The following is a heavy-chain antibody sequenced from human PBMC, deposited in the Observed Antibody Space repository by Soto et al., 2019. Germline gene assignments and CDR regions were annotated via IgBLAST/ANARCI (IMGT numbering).Heavy chain of an antibody. Sequence: SVKVSCKASGGTFSSYAISWVRQAPGQGLEWMGGIIPIFGTTNYAQKFQGRVTITADESTSISYMGLSSLGSEDKAVYYCASTKRKGLTGDYDPCPSMDVCGQGTTVTVSS. CDR2: IIPIFGTT. CDR1: GGTFSSYA. CDR3: ASTKRKGLTGDYDPCPSMDV. D-gene: IGHD4-17*01. V-gene: IGHV1-69*13. J-gene: IGHJ6*02.